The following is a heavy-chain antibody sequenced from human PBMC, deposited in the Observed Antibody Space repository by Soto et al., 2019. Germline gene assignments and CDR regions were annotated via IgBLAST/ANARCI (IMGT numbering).Heavy chain of an antibody. CDR2: ISGSGGST. Sequence: PGGSLRLSCAASGFTFSSYAMSWVRQAPGKGLEGVSAISGSGGSTYYADSVKGRFTISRDNSKNTLYLQMNSLRAEDTAVYYCARWLEVLTTSDSWGQGTLVTVSS. J-gene: IGHJ4*02. CDR3: ARWLEVLTTSDS. V-gene: IGHV3-23*01. D-gene: IGHD4-4*01. CDR1: GFTFSSYA.